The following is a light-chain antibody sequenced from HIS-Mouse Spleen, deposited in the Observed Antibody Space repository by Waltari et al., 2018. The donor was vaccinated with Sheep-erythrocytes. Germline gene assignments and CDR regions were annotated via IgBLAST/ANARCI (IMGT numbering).Light chain of an antibody. J-gene: IGLJ1*01. CDR2: DVS. V-gene: IGLV2-11*01. Sequence: HSALTQPRSVSGSPGQSVTISSTGTSSDVGGYNSVSWYQQHPGKAPKLMIYDVSKRPSGVPDRFSGSKSGNTASLTISGLQAEDEADYYCCSYAGSYNHVFATGTKVTVL. CDR1: SSDVGGYNS. CDR3: CSYAGSYNHV.